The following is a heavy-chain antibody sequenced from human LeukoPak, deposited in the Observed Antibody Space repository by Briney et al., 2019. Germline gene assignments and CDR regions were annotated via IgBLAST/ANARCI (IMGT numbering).Heavy chain of an antibody. J-gene: IGHJ5*02. CDR1: GGSISSYY. D-gene: IGHD3-3*01. CDR3: ARGGPPYDFWSGYSFGP. Sequence: SETLSLTCTVSGGSISSYYWSWIRQPPGKGLEWIGYIYYSGSTNYNPSLKSRVTISVDTSKNQFSLELSSVTAADTAVYYCARGGPPYDFWSGYSFGPWGQGTLVTVSS. CDR2: IYYSGST. V-gene: IGHV4-59*01.